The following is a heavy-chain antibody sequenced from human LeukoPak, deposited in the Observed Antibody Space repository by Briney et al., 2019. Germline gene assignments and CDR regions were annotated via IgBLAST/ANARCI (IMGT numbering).Heavy chain of an antibody. D-gene: IGHD6-6*01. CDR1: GGSISSSSYY. CDR3: ARRDGGGIYSSSAAFDI. Sequence: PSETLSLTCTVSGGSISSSSYYWGWIRQPPGKGLEWIGSIYYSGSTYYNPSLKSRVTISVDTSKNQFSLKLSSVTAADTAVYYCARRDGGGIYSSSAAFDIWGQGTMVTVSS. V-gene: IGHV4-39*01. J-gene: IGHJ3*02. CDR2: IYYSGST.